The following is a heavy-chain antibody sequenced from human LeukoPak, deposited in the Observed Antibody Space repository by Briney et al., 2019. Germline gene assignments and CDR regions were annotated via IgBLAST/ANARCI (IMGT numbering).Heavy chain of an antibody. CDR1: GFTFSSYS. J-gene: IGHJ4*02. CDR2: ISSSSSTI. CDR3: ARIGGQQLVKVQK. V-gene: IGHV3-48*01. Sequence: PGGSLRLSCAASGFTFSSYSMNWVRQAPGKGMGWVSYISSSSSTIYYADSVKGRFTISRDNAKNSLYLQMNSLRAEDTAVYYCARIGGQQLVKVQKWGQGTLVTVSS. D-gene: IGHD6-13*01.